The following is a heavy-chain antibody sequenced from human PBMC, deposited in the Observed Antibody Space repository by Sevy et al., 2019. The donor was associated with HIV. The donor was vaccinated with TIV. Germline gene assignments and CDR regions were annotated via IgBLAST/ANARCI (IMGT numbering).Heavy chain of an antibody. CDR2: ISGISTYI. Sequence: GGSLRLSCAASGFTFSDYHMNWIRQAPGKGLVWVSYISGISTYINYADSVKGRFTISRDNAKNTLFLEMNSLRAEDTAVYYCARRVTAHDGFDIWGQGTIVTVSS. J-gene: IGHJ3*02. CDR1: GFTFSDYH. D-gene: IGHD5-18*01. CDR3: ARRVTAHDGFDI. V-gene: IGHV3-11*06.